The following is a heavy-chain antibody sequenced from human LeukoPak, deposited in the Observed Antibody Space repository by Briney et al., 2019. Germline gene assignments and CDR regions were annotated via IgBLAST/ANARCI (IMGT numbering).Heavy chain of an antibody. Sequence: SEPLSLPCSVSVHPESRWHELGPWIRQPPGKGLEFVGYIYYSGSTNANPSPKSRVTISVDTYKNQFSLKLSSVTAADTAVYYCARYSGSYSNSFDPWGQGTLVTVSS. CDR3: ARYSGSYSNSFDP. CDR1: VHPESRWHEL. D-gene: IGHD1-26*01. CDR2: IYYSGST. V-gene: IGHV4-61*01. J-gene: IGHJ5*02.